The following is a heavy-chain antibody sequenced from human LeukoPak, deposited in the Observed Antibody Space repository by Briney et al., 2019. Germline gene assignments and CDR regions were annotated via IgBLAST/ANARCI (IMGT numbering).Heavy chain of an antibody. J-gene: IGHJ6*04. CDR3: AELGITMIGGV. Sequence: GGSLRLSCAASGFTFSSYSMNWVRQAPGKELEWVSYISSSGSTIYYADSVKGRFTISRDNAKNSLYLQMNSLRAEDTAVYYCAELGITMIGGVWGKGTTVTISS. CDR2: ISSSGSTI. V-gene: IGHV3-48*04. D-gene: IGHD3-10*02. CDR1: GFTFSSYS.